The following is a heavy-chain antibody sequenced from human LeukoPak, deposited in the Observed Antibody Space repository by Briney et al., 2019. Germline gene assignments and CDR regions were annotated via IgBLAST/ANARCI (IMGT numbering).Heavy chain of an antibody. V-gene: IGHV3-30*18. J-gene: IGHJ4*02. D-gene: IGHD3-10*01. CDR3: AEDLKGRYYYGSGSLSTDY. Sequence: GGSLRLSCAASGFIFSYYGMHWVRQAPGKGLEWVAVISYDGSNKYYADSVKGRFTISRDNSKNTLYLQMNSLSAEDTAVYYCAEDLKGRYYYGSGSLSTDYWGQGTLVTVSS. CDR2: ISYDGSNK. CDR1: GFIFSYYG.